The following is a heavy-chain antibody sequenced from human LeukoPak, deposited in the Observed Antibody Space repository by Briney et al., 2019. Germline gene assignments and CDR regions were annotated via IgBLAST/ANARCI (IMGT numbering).Heavy chain of an antibody. CDR1: GFTFSSYW. Sequence: GGSLRLSCAASGFTFSSYWMHWVRQAPGKGLVRVSRINSDGSSTSYADSVKGRFTISRDNAKNTLYLQMNSLRAEDTAVYYCARAEYSYVDYWGQGTLVTVSS. D-gene: IGHD5-18*01. V-gene: IGHV3-74*01. CDR2: INSDGSST. J-gene: IGHJ4*02. CDR3: ARAEYSYVDY.